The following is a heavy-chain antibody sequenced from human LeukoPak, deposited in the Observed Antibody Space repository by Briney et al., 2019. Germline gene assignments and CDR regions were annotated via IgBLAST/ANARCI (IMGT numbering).Heavy chain of an antibody. V-gene: IGHV4-34*01. CDR3: ARLGNRQLWFNWFDP. D-gene: IGHD5-18*01. CDR2: INHSGST. J-gene: IGHJ5*02. Sequence: SETLSLTCAVYGGSFSGYYWSWIRQPPGKGLEWIGEINHSGSTNHNPSLKSRVTISVDTSKNQSSLKLSSVTAADTAVYYCARLGNRQLWFNWFDPWGQGTLVTVSS. CDR1: GGSFSGYY.